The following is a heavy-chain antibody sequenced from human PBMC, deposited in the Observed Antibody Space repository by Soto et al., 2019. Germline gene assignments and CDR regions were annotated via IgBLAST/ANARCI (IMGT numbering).Heavy chain of an antibody. Sequence: PSETLSLTCTVSGGSISSYYWSWIRQPPGKGLEWIGYIYYSGSTNYNPSLKSRVTISVDTSKNQFSLKVNSVTAADTAVYYCARRAVVAVTGSLDNWLDPWGQGILVTVPQ. V-gene: IGHV4-59*01. CDR3: ARRAVVAVTGSLDNWLDP. CDR1: GGSISSYY. J-gene: IGHJ5*02. D-gene: IGHD2-21*01. CDR2: IYYSGST.